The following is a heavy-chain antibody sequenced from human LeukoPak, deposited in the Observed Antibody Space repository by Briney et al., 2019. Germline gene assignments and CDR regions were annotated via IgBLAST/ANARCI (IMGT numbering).Heavy chain of an antibody. CDR1: GYTFTGYY. D-gene: IGHD3-22*01. CDR3: ARSAYYYGSSGPGRD. CDR2: INPNSGGT. J-gene: IGHJ4*02. V-gene: IGHV1-2*02. Sequence: ASVKVSCKASGYTFTGYYMHWVRQAPGQGLEWMGWINPNSGGTNYAQKFQGRVTMTRDTSISTAYMELSRLRSDDTAVYYCARSAYYYGSSGPGRDWGQGTLVTVSS.